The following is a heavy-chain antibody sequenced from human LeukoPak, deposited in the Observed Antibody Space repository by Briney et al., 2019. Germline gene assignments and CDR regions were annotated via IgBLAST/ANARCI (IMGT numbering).Heavy chain of an antibody. V-gene: IGHV4-61*02. CDR1: GGSISSGNYY. J-gene: IGHJ4*02. D-gene: IGHD2-2*01. CDR3: TRDRGGVPAAKGAYYFDY. Sequence: SETLSLTCTVSGGSISSGNYYWSWIRQPAGKGLEWIGRISTSGSTNYNPSLKSRVTMSVDTSKNQFSLMLSSVTAADTALYYCTRDRGGVPAAKGAYYFDYWGQGTLVTVSS. CDR2: ISTSGST.